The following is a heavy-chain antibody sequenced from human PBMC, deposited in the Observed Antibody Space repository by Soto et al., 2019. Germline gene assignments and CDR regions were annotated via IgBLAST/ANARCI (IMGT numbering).Heavy chain of an antibody. CDR3: ARWDTYYDFWSGYSDYYYYGMDV. V-gene: IGHV1-69*06. D-gene: IGHD3-3*01. J-gene: IGHJ6*02. Sequence: SVKVSCKASGGTFSSYGLSWVRQVPGQGLEWMGGIIPIFGTANYAQKFQGRVTITADKSTSTAYMELSSLRSEDTAVYYCARWDTYYDFWSGYSDYYYYGMDVWGQGTTVTV. CDR2: IIPIFGTA. CDR1: GGTFSSYG.